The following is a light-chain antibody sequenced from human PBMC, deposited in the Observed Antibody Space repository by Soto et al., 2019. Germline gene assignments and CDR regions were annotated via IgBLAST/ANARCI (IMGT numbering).Light chain of an antibody. CDR1: SGHSSYA. CDR2: LNSDGSH. J-gene: IGLJ2*01. Sequence: QLVLTQSPSASASLGASVKLTCTPSSGHSSYAIAWHQQQPEKGPRYLMKLNSDGSHSKGDGIPDRFSGSSSGAERYLTISSLQSEDEADYYCQTWGTAVVFGGGTKLTVL. CDR3: QTWGTAVV. V-gene: IGLV4-69*01.